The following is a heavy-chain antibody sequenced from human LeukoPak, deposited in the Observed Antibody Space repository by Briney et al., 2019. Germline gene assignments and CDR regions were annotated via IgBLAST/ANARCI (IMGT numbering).Heavy chain of an antibody. CDR2: IIPILGIA. Sequence: SVKVSCKASGGTFSSYAISWVRQAPGQGIEWMGRIIPILGIANYAQKFQGRVTITADKSTSTAYMELSSLRSEDTAVYYCATGPITMIVVVANDAFDIWGQGTMVTVSS. CDR1: GGTFSSYA. V-gene: IGHV1-69*04. CDR3: ATGPITMIVVVANDAFDI. D-gene: IGHD3-22*01. J-gene: IGHJ3*02.